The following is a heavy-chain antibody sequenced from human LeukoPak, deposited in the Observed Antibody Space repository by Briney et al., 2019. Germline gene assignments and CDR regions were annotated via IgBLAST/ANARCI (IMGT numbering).Heavy chain of an antibody. CDR2: ICTYKGNS. CDR1: GYSFSDYG. J-gene: IGHJ4*02. V-gene: IGHV1-18*01. Sequence: ASVKVSCKASGYSFSDYGITWVRQAPGQGFEWMGWICTYKGNSNYSQKFQGRVTMTRDMSTSTVYMELTSLRSEDTALYYCARDDRGYTGYDTLDYWGQGTLVTVSS. CDR3: ARDDRGYTGYDTLDY. D-gene: IGHD5-12*01.